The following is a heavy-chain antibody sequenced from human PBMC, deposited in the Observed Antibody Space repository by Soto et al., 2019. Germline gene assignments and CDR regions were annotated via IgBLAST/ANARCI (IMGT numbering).Heavy chain of an antibody. J-gene: IGHJ5*02. CDR2: IYWDDDK. CDR3: AHTTSIAAAGTNWLDP. V-gene: IGHV2-5*02. D-gene: IGHD6-13*01. CDR1: GFSLSTSGVG. Sequence: SGPTLVNPTQTLTLTCTFSGFSLSTSGVGVGWIRQPPGKALEWLALIYWDDDKRYSPSLKSRLTITKDTSKNQVVLTMTNMDPVDTATYYCAHTTSIAAAGTNWLDPWGQGTLVTVSS.